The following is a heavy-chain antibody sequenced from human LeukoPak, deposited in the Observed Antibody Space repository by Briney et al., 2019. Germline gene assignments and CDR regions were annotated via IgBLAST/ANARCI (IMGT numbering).Heavy chain of an antibody. Sequence: GGSLRLSCAASGFTFSTYAMSWVRQAAGKGLEWVSLISGSGGGTYYADSVKGRFTISRDNSKNTLYLQMNSLRAEDTAVYYCAKGGSRAYWGQGTLVTVSS. CDR1: GFTFSTYA. V-gene: IGHV3-23*01. CDR3: AKGGSRAY. J-gene: IGHJ4*02. D-gene: IGHD3-10*01. CDR2: ISGSGGGT.